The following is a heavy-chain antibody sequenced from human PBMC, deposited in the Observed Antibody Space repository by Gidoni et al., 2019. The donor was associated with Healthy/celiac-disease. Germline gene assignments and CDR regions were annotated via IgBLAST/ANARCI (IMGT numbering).Heavy chain of an antibody. J-gene: IGHJ4*02. CDR1: GGSISSGGYY. Sequence: QVQLQESVPGLVQPSQTMSPTCTVSGGSISSGGYYWSWIRQPPGKGLEWIGYIYYRGSNYYNPSLKSRVTISVDTSKNQFSLKLSSVTAADTAVYYCARRSSGWGYGYWGQGTLVTVSS. V-gene: IGHV4-31*03. CDR3: ARRSSGWGYGY. CDR2: IYYRGSN. D-gene: IGHD6-19*01.